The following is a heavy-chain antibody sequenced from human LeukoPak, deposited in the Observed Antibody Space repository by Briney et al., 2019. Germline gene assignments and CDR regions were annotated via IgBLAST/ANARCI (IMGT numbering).Heavy chain of an antibody. CDR1: GFTFSSYA. Sequence: PGGSLRLSCSASGFTFSSYAMSWVRQAPGKGLEWVSAISGSGGSTYYADSVKGRFTISRDNSKNTLYLQMNSLRAEDTAVYYCANGAVLRFLEWLSQFDYWGQGTLVTVSS. V-gene: IGHV3-23*01. CDR2: ISGSGGST. D-gene: IGHD3-3*01. CDR3: ANGAVLRFLEWLSQFDY. J-gene: IGHJ4*02.